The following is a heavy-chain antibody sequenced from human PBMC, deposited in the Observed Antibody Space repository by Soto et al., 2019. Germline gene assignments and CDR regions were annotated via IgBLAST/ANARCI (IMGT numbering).Heavy chain of an antibody. V-gene: IGHV3-23*01. CDR3: ATVYGDYGGGFDY. J-gene: IGHJ4*02. D-gene: IGHD4-17*01. CDR1: GFTFSSYA. CDR2: ISGSGGST. Sequence: EVQLLESGGGLVQPGGSLRLSCSASGFTFSSYAMSWVRQAPGKGLEWVSAISGSGGSTYYADSVKGLFTISRDNSKNTLYLQMNSLRAEDTAVYYCATVYGDYGGGFDYWGQGTLVTVSS.